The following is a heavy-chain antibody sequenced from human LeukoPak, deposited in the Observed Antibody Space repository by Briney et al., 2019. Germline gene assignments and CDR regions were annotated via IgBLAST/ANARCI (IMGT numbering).Heavy chain of an antibody. CDR2: ISYDGSNK. V-gene: IGHV3-30*18. CDR3: AKAVRQCGSGTYSNWFDP. Sequence: GGSLRLSCAASGFTFSSYGMHWVRQAPGKGLEWVAVISYDGSNKYYADSVKGRFTISRDNSKNTLYLQMNSLRAEDTAVYYCAKAVRQCGSGTYSNWFDPWGQGTLVTVSS. CDR1: GFTFSSYG. D-gene: IGHD3-10*01. J-gene: IGHJ5*02.